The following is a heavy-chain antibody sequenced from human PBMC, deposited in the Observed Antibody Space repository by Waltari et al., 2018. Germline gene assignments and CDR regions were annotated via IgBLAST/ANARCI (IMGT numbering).Heavy chain of an antibody. J-gene: IGHJ6*03. CDR3: ARGYYDFWSGYYRYYYYYYMDV. CDR1: GGSFSGYY. V-gene: IGHV4-34*01. Sequence: QVQLQQWGAGLLKPSETLSLTCAVYGGSFSGYYWSWIRQPPGKGLEWIGEINHSGSTNYNPSLKSRVTISVDTSKNQFSLKLSSVTAADTAVYYCARGYYDFWSGYYRYYYYYYMDVWGKGTTVTISS. D-gene: IGHD3-3*01. CDR2: INHSGST.